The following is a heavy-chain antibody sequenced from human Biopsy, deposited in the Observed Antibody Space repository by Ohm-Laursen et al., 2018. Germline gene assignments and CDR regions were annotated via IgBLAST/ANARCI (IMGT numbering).Heavy chain of an antibody. CDR3: TRDIGPWGDYSFEY. D-gene: IGHD4-11*01. V-gene: IGHV1-46*01. CDR1: GYVFINYL. CDR2: INPSGGTV. Sequence: ASVKVSCKASGYVFINYLVHWVRQAPGQGLEWMGKINPSGGTVAYAHKFQGRVSMTRDTSASTIYMDLSSLRSEDTALYYCTRDIGPWGDYSFEYWGQGTLVTVSS. J-gene: IGHJ4*02.